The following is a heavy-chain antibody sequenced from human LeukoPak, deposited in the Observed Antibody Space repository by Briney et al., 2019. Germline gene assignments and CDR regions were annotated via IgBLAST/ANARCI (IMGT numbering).Heavy chain of an antibody. Sequence: GASVKVSCKAFGYTFTGYYMHWVRQAPGQGLEWMGWMDPDGGGGTNYAQMFQGRVTMTRDTSINTAYMELSSLRSDDTAIYYCARVSGRSGPFEYWGQGTLVTVSS. V-gene: IGHV1-2*02. CDR2: MDPDGGGGT. J-gene: IGHJ4*02. D-gene: IGHD3-3*01. CDR3: ARVSGRSGPFEY. CDR1: GYTFTGYY.